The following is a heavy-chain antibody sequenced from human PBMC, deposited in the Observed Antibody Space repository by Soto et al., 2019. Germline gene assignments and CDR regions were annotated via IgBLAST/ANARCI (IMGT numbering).Heavy chain of an antibody. Sequence: PGGSLLLACVASVFNLNTYGIYWVRQAPGKGLQWVAQILYDGSKKHYADSVKGRFTITRDNSKNTVYLQMDSLRVDDTAMYYCVRDLALMADYWGQGTMVTVSS. V-gene: IGHV3-30*03. CDR1: VFNLNTYG. CDR2: ILYDGSKK. CDR3: VRDLALMADY. J-gene: IGHJ4*02. D-gene: IGHD3-16*01.